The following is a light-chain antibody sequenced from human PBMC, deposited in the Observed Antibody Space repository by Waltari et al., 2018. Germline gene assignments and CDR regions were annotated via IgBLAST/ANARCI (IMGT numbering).Light chain of an antibody. Sequence: QSALTQPRSVSGSPGQSVTISCTGTTSDVGGYDFVSWYQQHPGNAPKLIIYYVSQRPSGVPDRFSGSKSGNTASLTITGLRDDDEAEYFCCSHGGFDTFWVFGGGTKVIVL. CDR2: YVS. V-gene: IGLV2-11*01. CDR3: CSHGGFDTFWV. CDR1: TSDVGGYDF. J-gene: IGLJ3*02.